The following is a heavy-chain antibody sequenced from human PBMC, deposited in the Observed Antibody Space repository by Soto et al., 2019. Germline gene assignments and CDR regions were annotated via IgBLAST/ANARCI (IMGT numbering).Heavy chain of an antibody. CDR1: GGSISSSSYY. Sequence: LSLTCTVSGGSISSSSYYWGWIRQPPGKGLEWIGSIYYSGSTYYNPSLKSRVTISVDTSKNQFSLKLSSVTAADTAVYYCARQQTYYDFWSGYYIGRWFDPWRQGILVTVSS. D-gene: IGHD3-3*01. J-gene: IGHJ5*02. CDR2: IYYSGST. V-gene: IGHV4-39*01. CDR3: ARQQTYYDFWSGYYIGRWFDP.